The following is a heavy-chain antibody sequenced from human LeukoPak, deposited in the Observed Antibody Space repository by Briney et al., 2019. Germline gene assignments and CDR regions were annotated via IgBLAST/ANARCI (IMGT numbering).Heavy chain of an antibody. J-gene: IGHJ4*02. D-gene: IGHD6-6*01. CDR2: MNPNSGNT. Sequence: ASVKVSCKASGYTFTSYDINWLRQATGQGLEWMGWMNPNSGNTGYAQKFQGRVTITRNTSISTAYMELSSLRPEDTAVYYCARGCVSSSACGYWGQGTLVTVSS. V-gene: IGHV1-8*03. CDR1: GYTFTSYD. CDR3: ARGCVSSSACGY.